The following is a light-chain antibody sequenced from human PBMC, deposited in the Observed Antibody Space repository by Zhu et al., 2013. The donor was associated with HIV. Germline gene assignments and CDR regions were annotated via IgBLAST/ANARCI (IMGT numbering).Light chain of an antibody. J-gene: IGLJ2*01. CDR1: SLRKYY. Sequence: SSELTQDPAVSVALGQTVRITCQGDSLRKYYATWYQQKPGQAPIIVMYAKSHRPSGIPDRFSGSSSGNTASLTITGAQAEDEADYYCSSRDSSGNTVLFGGGTRLTVL. CDR3: SSRDSSGNTVL. CDR2: AKS. V-gene: IGLV3-19*01.